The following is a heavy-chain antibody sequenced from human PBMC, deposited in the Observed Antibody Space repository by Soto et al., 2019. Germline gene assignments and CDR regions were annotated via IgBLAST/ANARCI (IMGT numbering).Heavy chain of an antibody. Sequence: QVQLVQSGAEVKKPGASVKVSCKASGYTFSSYAISWVRQAPGQGLEWMGWISAYNGNTKYAQKLQGRVTMTTDTPTSTAYMEVRSLRSDDTAGYYCARDGPPADYWGQGTLVTVSS. V-gene: IGHV1-18*01. CDR1: GYTFSSYA. CDR3: ARDGPPADY. CDR2: ISAYNGNT. J-gene: IGHJ4*02.